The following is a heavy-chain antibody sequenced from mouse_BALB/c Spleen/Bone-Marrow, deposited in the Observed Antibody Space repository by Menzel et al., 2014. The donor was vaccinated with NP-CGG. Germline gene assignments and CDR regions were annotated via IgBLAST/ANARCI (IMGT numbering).Heavy chain of an antibody. V-gene: IGHV14-3*02. CDR3: ALYYDYDVGY. CDR2: IDPANGNT. D-gene: IGHD2-4*01. J-gene: IGHJ2*01. Sequence: EVQLQESGAELVKPGASVKLSCTASGFNIKDTYMHWVKRRPEQGLEWIGRIDPANGNTKYDPKFQGKATITADTSSNTAYLQLSCLTSEDTAVYYCALYYDYDVGYWGQGTTLTVSS. CDR1: GFNIKDTY.